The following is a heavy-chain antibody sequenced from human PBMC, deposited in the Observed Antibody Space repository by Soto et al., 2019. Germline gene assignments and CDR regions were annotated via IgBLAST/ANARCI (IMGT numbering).Heavy chain of an antibody. CDR2: IYYSGST. D-gene: IGHD2-15*01. Sequence: SQTLSLTCTVSGASISSSSYYWGWIRQPPGKGLEWIGSIYYSGSTYYNPSLKSRVTISVDTSKNQFSLKLSSVTAADTAVYYCARGCSGGSCYPGYYGMDVWGQGTTVTGSS. V-gene: IGHV4-39*01. J-gene: IGHJ6*02. CDR1: GASISSSSYY. CDR3: ARGCSGGSCYPGYYGMDV.